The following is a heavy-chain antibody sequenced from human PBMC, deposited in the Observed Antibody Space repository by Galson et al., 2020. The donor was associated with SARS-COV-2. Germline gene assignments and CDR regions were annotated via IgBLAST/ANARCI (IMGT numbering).Heavy chain of an antibody. CDR3: ARVGTRSGWKYYFDY. V-gene: IGHV3-74*01. J-gene: IGHJ4*02. D-gene: IGHD6-19*01. CDR1: GFTISSCW. Sequence: TGGSLTLSCAASGFTISSCWMHWVRHAPRKGLVWVSSINSDGSSTSYADSVRSRFTISRDNAKNTLYLQMNSLRAEDTAVYYCARVGTRSGWKYYFDYWGQGTLVTVSS. CDR2: INSDGSST.